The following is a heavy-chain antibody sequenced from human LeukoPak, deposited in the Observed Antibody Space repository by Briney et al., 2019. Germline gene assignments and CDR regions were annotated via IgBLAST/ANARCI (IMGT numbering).Heavy chain of an antibody. V-gene: IGHV3-7*01. D-gene: IGHD6-25*01. CDR2: IKQDGSEK. Sequence: SGGSLRLSCAASGFTFSSYWMSWVRQAPGKGLEWVANIKQDGSEKYYVDSVKGRFTISRDNAKNSLYLQMNSLRAEDTAVYYCATVPCSGCYYYGMDVWGQGTTVTVSS. J-gene: IGHJ6*02. CDR1: GFTFSSYW. CDR3: ATVPCSGCYYYGMDV.